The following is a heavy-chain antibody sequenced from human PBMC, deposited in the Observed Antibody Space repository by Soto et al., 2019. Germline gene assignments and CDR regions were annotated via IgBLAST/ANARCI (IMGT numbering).Heavy chain of an antibody. CDR1: GFTFSSYA. CDR3: ARDSRADFWSGQNWFDP. Sequence: GGSLRLSCAASGFTFSSYAMHWVHQAPGKGLEWVAVISYDGSNKYYADSVKGRFTISRDNSKNTLYLQMNSLRAEDTAVYYCARDSRADFWSGQNWFDPWGQGTLVTVSS. J-gene: IGHJ5*02. CDR2: ISYDGSNK. D-gene: IGHD3-3*01. V-gene: IGHV3-30*04.